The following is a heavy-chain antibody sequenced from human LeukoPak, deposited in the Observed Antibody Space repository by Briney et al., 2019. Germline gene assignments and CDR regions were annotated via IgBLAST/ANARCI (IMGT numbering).Heavy chain of an antibody. CDR3: ERERPEGGWLITGTPSYFDS. V-gene: IGHV6-1*01. CDR2: TYYRSKWYN. J-gene: IGHJ4*02. CDR1: GDSVSSNSAA. Sequence: SQTLSLTCAISGDSVSSNSAAWNWIRQSPSRGLEWLGRTYYRSKWYNDYAVSVKNRITINPDTSKNQFSLQLNSVPPEDTAVYYCERERPEGGWLITGTPSYFDSWAREPWSPSPQ. D-gene: IGHD1-7*01.